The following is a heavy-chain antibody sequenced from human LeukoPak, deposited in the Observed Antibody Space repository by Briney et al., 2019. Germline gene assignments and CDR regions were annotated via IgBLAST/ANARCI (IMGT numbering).Heavy chain of an antibody. CDR1: GGSISSSSYY. V-gene: IGHV4-39*07. Sequence: SETLSLTCTVSGGSISSSSYYWGWIRQPPGKGLEWIGSIYYSGSTYYNPSLKSRVTISVDTSKNQFSLKLSSVTAADTAVYYCARQQLIGNNWFDPWGQGTLVTVSS. D-gene: IGHD6-13*01. CDR2: IYYSGST. J-gene: IGHJ5*02. CDR3: ARQQLIGNNWFDP.